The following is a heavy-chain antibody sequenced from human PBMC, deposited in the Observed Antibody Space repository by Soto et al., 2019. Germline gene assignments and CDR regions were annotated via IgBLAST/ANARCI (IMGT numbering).Heavy chain of an antibody. J-gene: IGHJ6*02. D-gene: IGHD3-9*01. V-gene: IGHV3-23*01. CDR2: ISGSGGST. Sequence: PGGSLILSCAASGFTFSSYSMSWVRQAPGKGLEWVSAISGSGGSTYYADSVKGRFTISRDNSKNTLYLQMNSLRAEDTAVYYCAKGGYDILTGYYKSYYGMDVWGQGTTVTVSS. CDR1: GFTFSSYS. CDR3: AKGGYDILTGYYKSYYGMDV.